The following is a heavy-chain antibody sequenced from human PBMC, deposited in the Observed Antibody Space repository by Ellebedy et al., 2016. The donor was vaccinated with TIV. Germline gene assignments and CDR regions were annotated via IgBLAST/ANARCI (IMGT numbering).Heavy chain of an antibody. CDR2: IYYSGST. CDR3: ARCPYVDTSMVPDL. V-gene: IGHV4-39*01. D-gene: IGHD5-18*01. J-gene: IGHJ2*01. CDR1: GDSISSSSFY. Sequence: SETLSLTCTVPGDSISSSSFYWGWIRQPPGKGLQWIGNIYYSGSTYYNPSLKSRVTISVDTSKNQFSLKVSSVTAADTAVYYCARCPYVDTSMVPDLWGRGTLVTVSS.